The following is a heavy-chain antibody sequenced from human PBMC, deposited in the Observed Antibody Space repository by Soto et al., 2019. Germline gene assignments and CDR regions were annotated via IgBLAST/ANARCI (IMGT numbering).Heavy chain of an antibody. V-gene: IGHV1-24*01. CDR1: GYTLTELS. J-gene: IGHJ6*02. CDR2: FDPEDGET. Sequence: ASVKVSCKVSGYTLTELSMQWVRQAPGKGLEWMGGFDPEDGETIYAQKFQGRVTMTEDTSTDTAYMELSSLRSEDTAVYYCAVRFLEWLPSRHNGMDVWGQGTTVTVSS. D-gene: IGHD3-3*01. CDR3: AVRFLEWLPSRHNGMDV.